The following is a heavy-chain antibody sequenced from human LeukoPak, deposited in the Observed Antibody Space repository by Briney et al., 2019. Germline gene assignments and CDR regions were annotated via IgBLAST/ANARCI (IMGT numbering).Heavy chain of an antibody. CDR2: ISGNGGDI. J-gene: IGHJ6*03. D-gene: IGHD3-3*01. CDR3: ARGSFGVVIRYYYYYYYMDV. Sequence: GGSLRLSCATSGFTFGIHYMSWVRQAPGRGPEWISYISGNGGDIAYADSVKGRFTISRDNAKNSLYLQMNSLRAEDTAVYYCARGSFGVVIRYYYYYYYMDVWGKGTTVTVSS. CDR1: GFTFGIHY. V-gene: IGHV3-11*04.